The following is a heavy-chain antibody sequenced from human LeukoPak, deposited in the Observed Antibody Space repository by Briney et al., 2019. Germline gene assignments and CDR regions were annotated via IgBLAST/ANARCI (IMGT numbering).Heavy chain of an antibody. CDR3: ARDKPGRYYFYMDV. CDR2: ISSSSSTT. D-gene: IGHD3-10*01. CDR1: GFTFGSYS. V-gene: IGHV3-48*01. J-gene: IGHJ6*03. Sequence: PGGSLRLSCAASGFTFGSYSMNWVRQAPGKGLEWVSSISSSSSTTYYSDSVKGRFTISRDNAKNSLYLQMNSLRAEDTTVYYCARDKPGRYYFYMDVWGKGTTVTVSS.